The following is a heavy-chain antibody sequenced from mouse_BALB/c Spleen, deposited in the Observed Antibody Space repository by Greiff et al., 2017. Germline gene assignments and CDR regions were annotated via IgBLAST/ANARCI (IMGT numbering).Heavy chain of an antibody. CDR3: ERVAEQLGYDGDGMDY. Sequence: QVQLQQSGAELVKPGASVTLSCTASGFTFTSYWMHWVHQRPEQGLEWIGYINPTTGYTEYNQKFKDKATLTADKSSSTAYMQLSSLTSEDSAVYYCERVAEQLGYDGDGMDYWGQGTTVTVSS. CDR2: INPTTGYT. D-gene: IGHD2-2*01. J-gene: IGHJ4*01. V-gene: IGHV1-7*01. CDR1: GFTFTSYW.